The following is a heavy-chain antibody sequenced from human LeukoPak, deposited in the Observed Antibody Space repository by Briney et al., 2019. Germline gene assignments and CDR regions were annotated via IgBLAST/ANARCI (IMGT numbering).Heavy chain of an antibody. J-gene: IGHJ4*02. Sequence: SVKVSCKASGCTFSSYAISWVRQAPGQGLEWMGGIIPIFGTANYAQKFQGRVTITTDESTSTAYMELSSLRSEDTAVYYCARGGYNWNYARLGFDFDYWGQGTLVTVSS. V-gene: IGHV1-69*05. CDR3: ARGGYNWNYARLGFDFDY. CDR2: IIPIFGTA. D-gene: IGHD1-7*01. CDR1: GCTFSSYA.